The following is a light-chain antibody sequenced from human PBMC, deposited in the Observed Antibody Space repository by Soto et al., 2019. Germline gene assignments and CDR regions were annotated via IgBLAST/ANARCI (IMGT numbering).Light chain of an antibody. J-gene: IGLJ3*02. CDR2: EVD. CDR1: NRDVGAYKY. Sequence: QSVLTQPPSASGSPGQSLTISCKGNNRDVGAYKYVSWYQQRPGTAPKMIIFEVDKRPSGVPNRFSGSRSGDKASLTVSGLQTEDDGLYYCAAHAGGNTWLFGGGTKLTVL. CDR3: AAHAGGNTWL. V-gene: IGLV2-8*01.